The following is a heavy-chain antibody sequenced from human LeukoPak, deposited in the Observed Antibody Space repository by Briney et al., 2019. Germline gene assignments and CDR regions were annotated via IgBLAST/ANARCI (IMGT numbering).Heavy chain of an antibody. J-gene: IGHJ4*02. CDR2: IYYGGST. D-gene: IGHD6-19*01. CDR3: ARQHSSGWYILDY. Sequence: SETLSLTCTVSGGSISSYYWSWIRQPPGKGLEWIGYIYYGGSTNYNPSLKSRVTISVDTSKNQFSLKLSSETAADTAVYYCARQHSSGWYILDYWGQGTLVTVSS. V-gene: IGHV4-59*01. CDR1: GGSISSYY.